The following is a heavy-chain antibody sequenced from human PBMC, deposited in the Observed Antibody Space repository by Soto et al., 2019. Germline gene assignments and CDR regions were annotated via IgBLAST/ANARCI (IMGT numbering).Heavy chain of an antibody. D-gene: IGHD2-2*01. V-gene: IGHV1-18*01. Sequence: QVQLVQSGAEVKKPGASVKVSCKASGYTFTSYGISWVRQAPGQGLEWMGWISAYNGNTNYAQKLQGRVTMTTDTSKSTAYMELRSLRSDDTAVYYCARNRPVVPAAMEEGIDYWGQGTLVTVSS. CDR1: GYTFTSYG. CDR2: ISAYNGNT. J-gene: IGHJ4*02. CDR3: ARNRPVVPAAMEEGIDY.